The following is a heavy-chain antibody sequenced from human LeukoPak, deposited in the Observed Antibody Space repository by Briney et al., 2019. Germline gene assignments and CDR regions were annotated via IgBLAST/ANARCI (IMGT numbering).Heavy chain of an antibody. CDR1: GYSFTTYW. CDR2: IYPGDSDT. V-gene: IGHV5-51*01. D-gene: IGHD3-10*01. J-gene: IGHJ4*02. CDR3: ARLRGDYYYGSGSQPLDY. Sequence: GESLKISCKGSGYSFTTYWIGWVRQLPGKGLEWMGIIYPGDSDTRYSPSFQGQVTISADKSISTAYLQWSSLKASDTAMYYCARLRGDYYYGSGSQPLDYWGQGTLVTVSS.